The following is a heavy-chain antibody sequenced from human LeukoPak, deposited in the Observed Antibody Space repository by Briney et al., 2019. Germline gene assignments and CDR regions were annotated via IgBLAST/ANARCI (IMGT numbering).Heavy chain of an antibody. V-gene: IGHV3-7*04. CDR2: INQDGGEI. D-gene: IGHD3-10*01. CDR1: GFTFSSSW. J-gene: IGHJ5*02. CDR3: VRAHHPGGWFDP. Sequence: GGSLRLSCAASGFTFSSSWMTWVRQAPGEGPEWVASINQDGGEIHYVDSVKGRFTISRDNAKNSLYLQMNSLTAEDTAVHYCVRAHHPGGWFDPWGQGTLVTVSS.